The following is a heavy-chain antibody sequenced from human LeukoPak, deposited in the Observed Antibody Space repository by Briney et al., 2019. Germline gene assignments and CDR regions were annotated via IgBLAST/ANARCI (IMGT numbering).Heavy chain of an antibody. CDR1: GGSISSSSYY. CDR2: IYYSGST. CDR3: AKYETAAVSCIDC. V-gene: IGHV4-39*01. J-gene: IGHJ4*02. D-gene: IGHD6-13*01. Sequence: SETLSLTCTVSGGSISSSSYYWGWIRQPPGKGLEWIGSIYYSGSTYYNPSLRSRVTISVETSKNQFSLKLSSVTAADTAVYYCAKYETAAVSCIDCWGQGTLVTVSS.